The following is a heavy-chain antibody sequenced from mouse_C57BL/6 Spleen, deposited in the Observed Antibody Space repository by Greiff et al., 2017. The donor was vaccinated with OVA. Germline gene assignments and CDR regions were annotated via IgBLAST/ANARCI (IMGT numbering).Heavy chain of an antibody. V-gene: IGHV3-6*01. CDR3: AREVNYFDV. Sequence: EVQRVESGPGLVKPSQSLSLTCSVTGYSITSGYYWNWIRQFPGNKLEWMGYISYDGSNNYKPSLKNRISFTRDTSKNQLFLKLNAETTEDTATYYCAREVNYFDVWGQGTTLTVSS. J-gene: IGHJ2*01. CDR1: GYSITSGYY. CDR2: ISYDGSN.